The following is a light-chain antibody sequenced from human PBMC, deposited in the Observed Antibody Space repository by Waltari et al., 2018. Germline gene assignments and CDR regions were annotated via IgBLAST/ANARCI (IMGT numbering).Light chain of an antibody. J-gene: IGLJ3*02. CDR2: EVT. CDR3: SSYAGSNNLGV. Sequence: QSALTQPPSPSGSPGQSVTISCTATTSDVGGSDYVSRYQPNPGKAPKLVIYEVTRRPSGVPDRFSGSKSGNTASLTVSGLQAEDEANYYCSSYAGSNNLGVFGGGTKLTVL. CDR1: TSDVGGSDY. V-gene: IGLV2-8*01.